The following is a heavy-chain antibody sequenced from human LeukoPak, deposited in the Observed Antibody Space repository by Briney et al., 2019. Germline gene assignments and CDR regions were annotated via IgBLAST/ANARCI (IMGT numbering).Heavy chain of an antibody. CDR1: GFTFAVYA. CDR3: TRAPAAEARYYYDSSPVDY. J-gene: IGHJ4*02. Sequence: GGSLRLSCTASGFTFAVYAMSSFRQAPGKGLERVGFIRSIVYGGTTEYAASVKGRFTISRDDSKSSAYLQMNSLKTEDTAVYYCTRAPAAEARYYYDSSPVDYWGQGTLVTVSS. D-gene: IGHD3-22*01. V-gene: IGHV3-49*03. CDR2: IRSIVYGGTT.